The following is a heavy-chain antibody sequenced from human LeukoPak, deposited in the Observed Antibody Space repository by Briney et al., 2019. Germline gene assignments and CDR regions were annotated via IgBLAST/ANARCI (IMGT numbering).Heavy chain of an antibody. J-gene: IGHJ4*02. Sequence: SETLSLTCTVSGGSISSGSYYWSWIRQPAGKGLEWIGRIYTSGSTNYNPSLKSRVTISVDTSKNQFSLKLSSVTAADTAVYYCARGGCSSTSCYDWGQGTLVTVSS. V-gene: IGHV4-61*02. D-gene: IGHD2-2*01. CDR3: ARGGCSSTSCYD. CDR2: IYTSGST. CDR1: GGSISSGSYY.